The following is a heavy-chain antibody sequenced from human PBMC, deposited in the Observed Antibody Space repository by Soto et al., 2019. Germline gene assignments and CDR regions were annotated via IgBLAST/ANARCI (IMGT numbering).Heavy chain of an antibody. CDR2: IYYSGST. CDR3: ARHYSSGSRNWFDP. J-gene: IGHJ5*02. D-gene: IGHD6-19*01. CDR1: GGSINSSSYF. Sequence: SETLSLSCSVSGGSINSSSYFWGWVRQTPGKGLEWIGSIYYSGSTYYNPSLRSRVTISVDTSKNQFPLKLSSVTAADTAVFYCARHYSSGSRNWFDPWGQGTLVTVSS. V-gene: IGHV4-39*01.